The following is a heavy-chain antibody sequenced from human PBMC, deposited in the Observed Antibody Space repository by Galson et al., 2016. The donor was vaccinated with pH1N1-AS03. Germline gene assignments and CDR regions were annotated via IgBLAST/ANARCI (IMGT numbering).Heavy chain of an antibody. D-gene: IGHD2/OR15-2a*01. V-gene: IGHV2-5*02. J-gene: IGHJ4*02. CDR2: IYWDDDK. CDR3: TRSRYYNTNLYVFDY. CDR1: GFSLATSGVG. Sequence: PALVKPTQTLTLTCAFSGFSLATSGVGVGWIRQPPGKALEWLALIYWDDDKPYNPSLKSRLTVPKDTSKNLVVLTFTDLDPVDTATYFCTRSRYYNTNLYVFDYWGQGTLVTVSS.